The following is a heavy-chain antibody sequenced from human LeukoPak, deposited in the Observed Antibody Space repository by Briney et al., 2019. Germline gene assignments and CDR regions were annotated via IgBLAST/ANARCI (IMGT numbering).Heavy chain of an antibody. D-gene: IGHD6-19*01. CDR1: GFTFDDYA. CDR3: AKDPNIAVADPFDY. Sequence: GGSLRLSCVASGFTFDDYAMHWVRQTSGKGLEWVSSINWNSGSIDYADSVKGRFTISRDNSKNTLYLQMNSLRAEDTAVYYCAKDPNIAVADPFDYWGQGTLVTVSS. CDR2: INWNSGSI. J-gene: IGHJ4*02. V-gene: IGHV3-9*01.